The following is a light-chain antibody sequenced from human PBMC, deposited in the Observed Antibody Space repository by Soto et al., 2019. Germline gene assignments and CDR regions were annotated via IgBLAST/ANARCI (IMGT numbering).Light chain of an antibody. V-gene: IGKV1-39*01. Sequence: DIQMTQSPSSLSASVGDRVTITCRASQSISRYLNWYQQKPGKAPKLLIYGASSLQSGVPSRFSGSASGTDFTLTISSLQPEDFATYYCQQSYTSTFGQGTKVEI. CDR2: GAS. CDR1: QSISRY. CDR3: QQSYTST. J-gene: IGKJ1*01.